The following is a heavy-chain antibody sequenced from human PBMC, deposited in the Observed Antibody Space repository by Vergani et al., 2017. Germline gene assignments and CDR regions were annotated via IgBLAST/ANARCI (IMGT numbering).Heavy chain of an antibody. CDR1: GFTFSSYS. V-gene: IGHV3-21*01. CDR2: ISSSSTYI. Sequence: EVQLVESGGGLVKPGGSLRLSCAASGFTFSSYSMNWVRQAPGKGLEWVSSISSSSTYIYYANSVKGRFTISRDNAKNSLYLQMNSLRAEDTAVYYCARDEGVRGDWSLGGVDNWGQGTMVTVSS. CDR3: ARDEGVRGDWSLGGVDN. J-gene: IGHJ3*02. D-gene: IGHD2-21*02.